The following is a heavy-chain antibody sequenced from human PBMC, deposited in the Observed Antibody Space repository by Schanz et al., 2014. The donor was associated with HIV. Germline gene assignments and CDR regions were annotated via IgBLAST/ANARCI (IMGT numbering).Heavy chain of an antibody. Sequence: QVQLVESGGGVVQPGRSLRLSCAGSGFSFDTFGIHWVRQAPGKGLEWVAVISHNGNNDYYAESVKGRFTISRDNSKNTLDLQMNNLKPEDTAVYYCAKAGLFFGQLWLGCFDYWGQGAQVTVSP. CDR3: AKAGLFFGQLWLGCFDY. V-gene: IGHV3-30*18. D-gene: IGHD3-10*01. CDR2: ISHNGNND. CDR1: GFSFDTFG. J-gene: IGHJ4*02.